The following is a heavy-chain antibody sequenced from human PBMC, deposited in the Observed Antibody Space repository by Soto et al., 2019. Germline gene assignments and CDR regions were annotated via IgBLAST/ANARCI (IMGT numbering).Heavy chain of an antibody. D-gene: IGHD2-15*01. CDR1: GGSISSYY. J-gene: IGHJ6*03. Sequence: QVQLQESGPGLVKPSETLSLTCTVSGGSISSYYWSWIRQPPGKGLEWIGYIYYSGSTNYNPSLKSRVTISVDTSKNQFSLKLSSVTAADTAVYYCARTSTPYCSGGSCYSYYYYYYMDVWGKGTTVTVSS. CDR2: IYYSGST. V-gene: IGHV4-59*01. CDR3: ARTSTPYCSGGSCYSYYYYYYMDV.